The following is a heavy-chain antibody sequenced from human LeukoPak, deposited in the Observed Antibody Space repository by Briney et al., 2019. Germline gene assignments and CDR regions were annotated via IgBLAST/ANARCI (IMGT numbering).Heavy chain of an antibody. J-gene: IGHJ5*02. CDR3: ARAPEYSKNWFDP. D-gene: IGHD6-6*01. V-gene: IGHV3-9*01. Sequence: GGSLRLSCAASGFTFDDYAMHWVRQAPGKGLEWVSGISWSSGSIGYADSVKGRFTISRDNAKNSLYLQMNSLRAEDTAVYYCARAPEYSKNWFDPWGQGTLVTVSS. CDR2: ISWSSGSI. CDR1: GFTFDDYA.